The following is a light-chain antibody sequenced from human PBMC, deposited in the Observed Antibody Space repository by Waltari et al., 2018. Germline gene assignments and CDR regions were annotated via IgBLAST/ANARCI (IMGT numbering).Light chain of an antibody. J-gene: IGKJ1*01. CDR2: AAS. CDR1: QFIANR. CDR3: QETYSTGT. V-gene: IGKV1-39*01. Sequence: DIQMTQSPPSLSASTGDRVTLTCRARQFIANRVSWYQQRPGKAPILLIYAASNVHSGVSTRFSGSGSGTDFTLTISDLQAEDFGAYCCQETYSTGTFGQGTKVDMK.